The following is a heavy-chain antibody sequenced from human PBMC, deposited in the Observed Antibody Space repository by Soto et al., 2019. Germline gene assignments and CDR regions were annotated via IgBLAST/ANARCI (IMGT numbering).Heavy chain of an antibody. V-gene: IGHV3-53*01. CDR3: ARVSPFYSSGWYAFDY. CDR2: IYSGGST. CDR1: GFTVSSNY. J-gene: IGHJ4*02. D-gene: IGHD6-19*01. Sequence: GGSLRLSCAASGFTVSSNYMSWVRQAPGKGLEWVSVIYSGGSTYYADSVKGRFTISRDNSKNTLYLQMNSLRAEDTAVYYCARVSPFYSSGWYAFDYWGQGTLVT.